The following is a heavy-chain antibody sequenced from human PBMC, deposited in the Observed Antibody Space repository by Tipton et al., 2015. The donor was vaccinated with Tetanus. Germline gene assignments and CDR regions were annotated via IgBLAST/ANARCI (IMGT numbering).Heavy chain of an antibody. D-gene: IGHD2-8*02. CDR3: ARYHCTGTTCQHLDH. Sequence: TLSLTCTISRGSIGSYCWSWIRQAPGKGLEWIGHICYFGKTDYNPSLKSRVFISVDTSKNRISLNLTSVTAVDTAFYYCARYHCTGTTCQHLDHWGQGTLVTVSS. J-gene: IGHJ4*01. CDR2: ICYFGKT. V-gene: IGHV4-59*01. CDR1: RGSIGSYC.